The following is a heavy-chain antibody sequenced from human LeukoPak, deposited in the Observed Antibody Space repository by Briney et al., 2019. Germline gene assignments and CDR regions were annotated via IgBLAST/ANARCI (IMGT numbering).Heavy chain of an antibody. Sequence: SETLSLTCTVSGDSISNYYWSWIRQPPGKGLEWIGYIYYSGSTNYNPSLKSRVTISVDTSKNQFSLKLSSVTAADTAVYYCARDGYSYGFGAFDIWGQGTMVTVSS. D-gene: IGHD5-18*01. V-gene: IGHV4-59*01. CDR2: IYYSGST. CDR3: ARDGYSYGFGAFDI. J-gene: IGHJ3*02. CDR1: GDSISNYY.